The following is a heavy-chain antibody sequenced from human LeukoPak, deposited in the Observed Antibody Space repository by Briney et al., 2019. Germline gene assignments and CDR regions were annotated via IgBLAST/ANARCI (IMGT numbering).Heavy chain of an antibody. D-gene: IGHD1-26*01. V-gene: IGHV3-23*01. J-gene: IGHJ4*02. Sequence: PGGSLRLSCAASGFTFSSYALGWVRQAPGKGLEWVSTFSGSGGSTYYADSVKGRFTISRDNSKNTLYLQMNSLRAEDTAVYYCAKSRVGDRATFDYWGQGTLVTVSS. CDR3: AKSRVGDRATFDY. CDR2: FSGSGGST. CDR1: GFTFSSYA.